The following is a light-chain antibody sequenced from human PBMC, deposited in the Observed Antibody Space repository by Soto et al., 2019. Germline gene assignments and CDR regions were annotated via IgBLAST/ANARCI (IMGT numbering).Light chain of an antibody. Sequence: DIVMTQSPDSLAVSLGERATINCKSSPSVLYSSNNKNYLAWYQQKPGQPPKRLFYWASTRKSGVPDRFSGSGAGTDFTLTISSLQAEDVAVYYCQQYYSTPRTFGQGTKVEIK. V-gene: IGKV4-1*01. CDR2: WAS. J-gene: IGKJ1*01. CDR3: QQYYSTPRT. CDR1: PSVLYSSNNKNY.